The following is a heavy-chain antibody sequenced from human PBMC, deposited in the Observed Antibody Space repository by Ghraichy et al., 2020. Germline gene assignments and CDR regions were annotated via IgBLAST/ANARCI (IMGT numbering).Heavy chain of an antibody. CDR2: INHSGST. J-gene: IGHJ6*02. V-gene: IGHV4-34*01. CDR3: ARGIAVAGYYYYGMDV. D-gene: IGHD6-19*01. CDR1: GGSFSGYY. Sequence: SETLSLTCAVYGGSFSGYYWSWIRQPPGKGLEWIGEINHSGSTNYNPSLKSRVTISVDTSKNQFSLKLSSVTAADTAVYYCARGIAVAGYYYYGMDVWGQGTTVTVSS.